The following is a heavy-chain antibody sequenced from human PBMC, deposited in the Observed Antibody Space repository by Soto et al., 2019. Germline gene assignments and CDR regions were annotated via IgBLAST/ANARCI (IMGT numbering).Heavy chain of an antibody. CDR1: GFSLSTSGVA. Sequence: QITLKESGPTLVKPTQTLTLTCTFSGFSLSTSGVAVGWIRQAPRKAPEWLAFIFWDDDKRYSPYLENRLTITKDTSKNQVVLTMTNMDPVETATYYCARIFDFWSGYYFSYWGRGTLVTVSS. V-gene: IGHV2-5*02. CDR2: IFWDDDK. J-gene: IGHJ4*02. D-gene: IGHD3-3*01. CDR3: ARIFDFWSGYYFSY.